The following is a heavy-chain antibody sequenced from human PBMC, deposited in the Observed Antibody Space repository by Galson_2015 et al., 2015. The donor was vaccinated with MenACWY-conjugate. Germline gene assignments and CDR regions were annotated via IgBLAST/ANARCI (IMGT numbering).Heavy chain of an antibody. Sequence: PALVNPPQALTLPCTVSGFSLITTRMGVSWIRQSPGKALEWLAHIFSNDEKSYGASLKSRLNISKDTSKSQVVLTMTIMDPVDTATYYCARIETVYDGRGHLNGGQDGFDSWGQGTLVTVSS. CDR1: GFSLITTRMG. CDR3: ARIETVYDGRGHLNGGQDGFDS. CDR2: IFSNDEK. D-gene: IGHD3-22*01. V-gene: IGHV2-26*01. J-gene: IGHJ3*02.